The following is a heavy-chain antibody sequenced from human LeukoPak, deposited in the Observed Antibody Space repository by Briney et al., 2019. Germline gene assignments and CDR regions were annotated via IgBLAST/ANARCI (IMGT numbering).Heavy chain of an antibody. CDR3: ARSHYGSGSYYLDAFDV. V-gene: IGHV3-21*01. CDR1: GFSFSLYT. Sequence: PGGSLRLSCATSGFSFSLYTMNWVRQAPGKGLDWVSSIDTSSTYIEYADSVKGRFTISRDNAKESLHLEMNSLRAEDTAVYYCARSHYGSGSYYLDAFDVWGQGTVVTVSS. D-gene: IGHD3-10*01. J-gene: IGHJ3*01. CDR2: IDTSSTYI.